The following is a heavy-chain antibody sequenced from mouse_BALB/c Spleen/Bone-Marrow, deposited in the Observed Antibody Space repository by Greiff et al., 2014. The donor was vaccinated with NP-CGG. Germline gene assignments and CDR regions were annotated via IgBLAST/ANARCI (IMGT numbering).Heavy chain of an antibody. CDR2: IYPGNSDA. V-gene: IGHV1-5*01. CDR3: TTLARNKFDY. Sequence: EVQLQQSGTVLARPGAAVKMSCEASGYTFSNYWMHWVKQRPGQGLEWIGTIYPGNSDATYNQKFKGKATLTAVTSTSTAYMELSSLTNEDSAVYYCTTLARNKFDYWGQGTTLTVSS. CDR1: GYTFSNYW. J-gene: IGHJ2*01. D-gene: IGHD3-1*01.